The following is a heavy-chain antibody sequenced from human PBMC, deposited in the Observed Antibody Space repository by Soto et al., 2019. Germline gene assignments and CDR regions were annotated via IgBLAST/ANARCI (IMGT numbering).Heavy chain of an antibody. V-gene: IGHV3-23*01. Sequence: GGSLRLSCAVSGFTFSSYAMTWVRQGPGKGLEWVSGISATGATTNYTDSVKGRFTISRDNSKNTLYLQMNSLSAEDTALYYCAKRVSPTGTSTWYFDYWGQGTLVTVSS. CDR1: GFTFSSYA. D-gene: IGHD1-1*01. CDR2: ISATGATT. CDR3: AKRVSPTGTSTWYFDY. J-gene: IGHJ4*02.